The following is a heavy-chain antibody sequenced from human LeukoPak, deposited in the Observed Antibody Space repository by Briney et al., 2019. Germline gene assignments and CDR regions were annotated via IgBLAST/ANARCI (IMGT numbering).Heavy chain of an antibody. CDR2: INHSGST. D-gene: IGHD3-22*01. CDR3: VYYDSSGYYGDY. V-gene: IGHV4-34*01. Sequence: SETLSLTCAVSGGSLSGYYWTWIRQPPGKGLEWIGEINHSGSTNYNPSLKSRVTISVDTSKNQFSLKLSSVTAADTAVYYCVYYDSSGYYGDYWGQGTLVTVSS. CDR1: GGSLSGYY. J-gene: IGHJ4*02.